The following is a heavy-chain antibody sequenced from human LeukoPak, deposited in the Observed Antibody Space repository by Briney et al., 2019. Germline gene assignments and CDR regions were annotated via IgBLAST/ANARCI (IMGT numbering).Heavy chain of an antibody. Sequence: GGSLRLSCAASGFTFSSYAMSWVRQAPGKGLEWVSVISGSGGDTYYADSVKGRFTISGDNSKNTVYLQMNSLRAEDTALYYCAKGGVYGDYYFDYWGQGTLVTVSS. CDR3: AKGGVYGDYYFDY. J-gene: IGHJ4*02. V-gene: IGHV3-23*01. CDR1: GFTFSSYA. D-gene: IGHD4-17*01. CDR2: ISGSGGDT.